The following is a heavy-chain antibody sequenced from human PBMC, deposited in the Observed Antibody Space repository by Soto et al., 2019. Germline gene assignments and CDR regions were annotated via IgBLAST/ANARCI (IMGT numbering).Heavy chain of an antibody. CDR2: IIPIFGTA. D-gene: IGHD4-17*01. J-gene: IGHJ3*02. CDR3: ARSFPTVTTPCAWCAFDI. Sequence: QVQLVQSGAEVKKPGSSVKVSCKASGGTFSSYAISWVRQAPGQGLEWMGGIIPIFGTANYAQKFQGRVTITADESTSTAYMELSSLRSEDTAVYYCARSFPTVTTPCAWCAFDIWGQGTMVTVSS. CDR1: GGTFSSYA. V-gene: IGHV1-69*12.